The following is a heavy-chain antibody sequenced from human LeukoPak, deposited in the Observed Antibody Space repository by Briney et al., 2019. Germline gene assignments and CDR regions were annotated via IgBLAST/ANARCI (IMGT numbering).Heavy chain of an antibody. D-gene: IGHD4-17*01. CDR2: ISSSSSHI. J-gene: IGHJ4*02. Sequence: GGSLRLSCATSGFTFSTYSMSWVRQAPGKGLEWVSSISSSSSHIYYADSVKGRFTISRDNAKNSLYLQMNSLRAEDTAVYYCARDASVNCFDYWGQGTLVTVSS. CDR1: GFTFSTYS. V-gene: IGHV3-21*01. CDR3: ARDASVNCFDY.